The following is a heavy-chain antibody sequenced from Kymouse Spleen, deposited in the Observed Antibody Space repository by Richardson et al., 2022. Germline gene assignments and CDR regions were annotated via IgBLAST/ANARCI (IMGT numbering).Heavy chain of an antibody. D-gene: IGHD2-8*01. CDR1: GFTFDDYA. CDR3: AKDMCTNGVCYLDY. Sequence: EVQLVESGGGLVQPGRSLRLSCAASGFTFDDYAMHWVRQAPGKGLEWVSGISWNSGSIGYADSVKGRFTISRDNAKNSLYLQMNSLRAEDTALYYCAKDMCTNGVCYLDYWGQGTLVTVSS. J-gene: IGHJ4*02. V-gene: IGHV3-9*01. CDR2: ISWNSGSI.